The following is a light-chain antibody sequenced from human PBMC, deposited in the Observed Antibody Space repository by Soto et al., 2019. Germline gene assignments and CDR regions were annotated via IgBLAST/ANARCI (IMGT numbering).Light chain of an antibody. CDR2: ASS. CDR1: QGIGTY. Sequence: IELTQSPTYLSATEGERVTGKFLASQGIGTYLGWYQQKRGKAPTVLISASSTLQTGVPSRFSGSGSGTDFSLTISSLHPEDVATYYCPQVDSYPRTFGQGTKVDIK. CDR3: PQVDSYPRT. J-gene: IGKJ1*01. V-gene: IGKV1-9*01.